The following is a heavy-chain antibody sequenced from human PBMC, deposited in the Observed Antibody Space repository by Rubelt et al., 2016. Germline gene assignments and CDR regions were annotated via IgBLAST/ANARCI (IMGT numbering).Heavy chain of an antibody. Sequence: VQLVESGGGLIQPGGSLRLSCAASGFTFSSYSMNWVRQAPGKGLGWIGSIYYSGSTNYNPSLKSRVTISVDTSKNQFSLKLSSVTAADTAVYYCARDTGTVMRTLAAFDIWGLGTMVTVSS. CDR2: IYYSGST. V-gene: IGHV4-59*01. CDR3: ARDTGTVMRTLAAFDI. D-gene: IGHD4-17*01. CDR1: GFTFSSYS. J-gene: IGHJ3*02.